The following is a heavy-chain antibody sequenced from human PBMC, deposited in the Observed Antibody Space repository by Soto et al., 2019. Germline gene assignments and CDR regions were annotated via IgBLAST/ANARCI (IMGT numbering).Heavy chain of an antibody. CDR2: IYYSGST. D-gene: IGHD4-17*01. CDR1: GGTSSSYY. CDR3: ASNYGDYLIPYMDV. J-gene: IGHJ6*03. V-gene: IGHV4-59*08. Sequence: SETHSLTSTVSGGTSSSYYWSWIRQPPGKGLEWIGYIYYSGSTNYNPSLKSRVTISVDTSKNQFSLKLSSVTAADTAVYYCASNYGDYLIPYMDVWGKGTTVTVSS.